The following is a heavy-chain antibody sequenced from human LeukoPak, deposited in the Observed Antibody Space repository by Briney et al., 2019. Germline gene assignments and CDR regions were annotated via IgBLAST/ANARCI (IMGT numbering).Heavy chain of an antibody. D-gene: IGHD3-22*01. J-gene: IGHJ4*02. Sequence: GGSLRLSCAASGFTFSRYSMNWVRQAPGKGPEWVSSITSSSSYIYYADSVKGRFTISRDNAKNSLYLQMNSLRAEDTTVYYCASSRYDSSGYYGIIGYWGQGTLVTVSS. V-gene: IGHV3-21*01. CDR2: ITSSSSYI. CDR3: ASSRYDSSGYYGIIGY. CDR1: GFTFSRYS.